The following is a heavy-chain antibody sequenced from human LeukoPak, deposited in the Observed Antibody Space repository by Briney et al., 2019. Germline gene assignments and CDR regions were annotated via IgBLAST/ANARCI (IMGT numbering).Heavy chain of an antibody. CDR1: GFTFSSYG. Sequence: GGSLRLSCAASGFTFSSYGMHWVRQAPGKGLEWVAFIRYDGSNKYYADSVKGRFTISRDNSKNTLYLQMNSLRAEDTAVYYCAKVSIVVVAASPPGYWGQGTLVTVSS. J-gene: IGHJ4*02. CDR2: IRYDGSNK. V-gene: IGHV3-30*02. D-gene: IGHD2-21*02. CDR3: AKVSIVVVAASPPGY.